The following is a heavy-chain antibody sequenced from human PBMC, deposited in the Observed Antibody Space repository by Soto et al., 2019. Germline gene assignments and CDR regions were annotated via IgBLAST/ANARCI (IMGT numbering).Heavy chain of an antibody. CDR3: GRGRFVGDFRGEY. D-gene: IGHD2-21*02. Sequence: QVQVQQWGAGLLKPSETLSLTCAVYGESFSGNYWHWIRQPQGEGLEWIGEINHSGSTIYNPSLKSRLTISLDTSNNQFSLKLSSVTAADTAVYYCGRGRFVGDFRGEYWGQGTLVAVSS. CDR2: INHSGST. J-gene: IGHJ4*02. V-gene: IGHV4-34*01. CDR1: GESFSGNY.